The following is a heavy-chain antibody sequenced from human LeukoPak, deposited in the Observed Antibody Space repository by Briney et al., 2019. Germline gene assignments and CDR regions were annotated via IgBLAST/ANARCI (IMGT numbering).Heavy chain of an antibody. CDR3: ARGGGGHDILTGYYIGEDY. Sequence: SETLSLTCTVSGGSISSYYWSWIRQPPGKGLEWIGYIYYSGSTNYNPSLKSRVAISVDTSKNQFSLKLSSVTAADTAVYYCARGGGGHDILTGYYIGEDYWGQGTLVTVSS. D-gene: IGHD3-9*01. CDR1: GGSISSYY. CDR2: IYYSGST. V-gene: IGHV4-59*08. J-gene: IGHJ4*02.